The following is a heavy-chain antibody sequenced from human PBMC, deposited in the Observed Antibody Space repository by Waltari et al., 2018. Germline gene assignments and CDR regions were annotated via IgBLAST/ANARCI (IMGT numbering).Heavy chain of an antibody. CDR1: GFIFSRYW. CDR3: ARVIGSKGYYYYMDV. J-gene: IGHJ6*03. CDR2: IKQDGSEK. D-gene: IGHD1-26*01. Sequence: EVQLVEPGGGLVQPGGSLRLSCAASGFIFSRYWMSWVRLAPGKGLEWVANIKQDGSEKYYVDSVKGRFTISRDNAKNSLYLQMNSLRAEDTAVYYCARVIGSKGYYYYMDVWGKGTTVTVSS. V-gene: IGHV3-7*04.